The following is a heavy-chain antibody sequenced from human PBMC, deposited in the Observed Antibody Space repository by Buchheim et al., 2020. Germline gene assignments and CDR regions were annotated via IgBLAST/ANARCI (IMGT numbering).Heavy chain of an antibody. CDR2: IYYSGST. J-gene: IGHJ4*02. Sequence: QVQLQESGPGLVKPSQTLSLTCTVSGGSISSGDYYWCWIRQPPGKGLEWIGYIYYSGSTYYNPSLKRRVTIPVDTSKNQFSLKLRSVTAADTAVYYCARDQEGSGWYDWGQGTL. V-gene: IGHV4-30-4*01. CDR1: GGSISSGDYY. CDR3: ARDQEGSGWYD. D-gene: IGHD6-19*01.